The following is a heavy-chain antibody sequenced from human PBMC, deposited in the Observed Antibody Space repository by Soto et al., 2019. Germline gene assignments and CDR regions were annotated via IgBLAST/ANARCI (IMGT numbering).Heavy chain of an antibody. D-gene: IGHD2-21*02. CDR1: GHTFTSYG. CDR3: ARTDLTAPDLYYFDY. Sequence: ASVKVSCKASGHTFTSYGISWVRQAPGQGLEWMGWISAYNGNTNYAQKLQGRVTMTTDTSTSTAYMELRSLRSDDTAVYYCARTDLTAPDLYYFDYWGQGTLVTVSS. J-gene: IGHJ4*02. V-gene: IGHV1-18*01. CDR2: ISAYNGNT.